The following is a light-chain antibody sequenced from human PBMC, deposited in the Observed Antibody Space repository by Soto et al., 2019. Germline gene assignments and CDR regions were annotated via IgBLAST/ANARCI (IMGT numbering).Light chain of an antibody. J-gene: IGKJ1*01. CDR3: QQRSNWPGT. CDR2: DAS. Sequence: VVSTLSPATLSLSPGDRAPLSCRTSLSVSVYLDWYQQKPGQAPRLLISDASNRATGIPARFSGSGSGTDFTLTISSLEPKDFAVYYCQQRSNWPGTVGQGTKVDIK. CDR1: LSVSVY. V-gene: IGKV3-11*01.